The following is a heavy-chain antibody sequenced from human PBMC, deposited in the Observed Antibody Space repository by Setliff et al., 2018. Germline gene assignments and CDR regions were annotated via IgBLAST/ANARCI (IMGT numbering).Heavy chain of an antibody. J-gene: IGHJ4*02. CDR3: ARHFYPPDFFAH. V-gene: IGHV4-39*01. CDR1: GVDVIERLYY. Sequence: SEALSLTCSASGVDVIERLYYWSWVRQSPGKGLEWIGTRYYTGTTFYNPSLESRVAVSLDASEKKFSLNLRSVTTADTAVYYCARHFYPPDFFAHWGQGLLVTVSS. CDR2: RYYTGTT. D-gene: IGHD3-3*01.